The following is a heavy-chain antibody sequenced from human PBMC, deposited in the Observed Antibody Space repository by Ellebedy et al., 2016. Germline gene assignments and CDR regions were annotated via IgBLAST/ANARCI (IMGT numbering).Heavy chain of an antibody. D-gene: IGHD3-3*01. CDR3: ATLTIPGGSDS. CDR1: GDPINSGGYY. Sequence: SETLSLTXIVSGDPINSGGYYWSWIRQPAGKGLEWIGRIYTSGNSIYNPSLKSRVSMSVDTSKNHFSLELRSVTAADTAVYYCATLTIPGGSDSWGQGILVTVSS. J-gene: IGHJ4*02. V-gene: IGHV4-61*02. CDR2: IYTSGNS.